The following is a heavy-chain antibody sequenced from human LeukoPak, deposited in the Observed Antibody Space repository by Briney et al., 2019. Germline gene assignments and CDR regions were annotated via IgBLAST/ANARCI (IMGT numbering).Heavy chain of an antibody. Sequence: PGGSLRLSCAASGFTFSSYGMHWVRQAPGKGLEWVAFIRYDGSNKYYADSVKGRFTISRDNSKNTLYLQMNSLRAEDTAVYYCAQRDYYGSGSLDVWGQGTTVTVSS. CDR3: AQRDYYGSGSLDV. CDR1: GFTFSSYG. D-gene: IGHD3-10*01. V-gene: IGHV3-30*02. CDR2: IRYDGSNK. J-gene: IGHJ6*02.